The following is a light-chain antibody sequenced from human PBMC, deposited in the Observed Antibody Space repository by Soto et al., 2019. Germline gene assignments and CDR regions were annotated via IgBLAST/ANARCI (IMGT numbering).Light chain of an antibody. Sequence: DIQLTQSPSFLSASAGDRVTITCRASQGISTYLAWYQQKPGKAPKLLIYSASTLQSGVPSRFSGSGSGTEFTLTINSLQPEDFATYYCQQLNGYQLTFGGGPKVEIK. CDR1: QGISTY. CDR3: QQLNGYQLT. J-gene: IGKJ4*01. CDR2: SAS. V-gene: IGKV1-9*01.